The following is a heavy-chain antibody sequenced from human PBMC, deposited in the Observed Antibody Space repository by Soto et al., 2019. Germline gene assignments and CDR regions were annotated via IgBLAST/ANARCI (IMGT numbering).Heavy chain of an antibody. V-gene: IGHV4-39*01. CDR1: GGSISSSSYY. CDR3: ARHGDWNYASGAFDI. CDR2: IYYSGST. J-gene: IGHJ3*02. D-gene: IGHD1-7*01. Sequence: SETLSLTCTVSGGSISSSSYYWGWIRQPPGKGLEWIGSIYYSGSTYYNPSLKSRVTISVDTSKNQFSLKLSSVTAADTAVYYCARHGDWNYASGAFDIWGQGTMVTVSS.